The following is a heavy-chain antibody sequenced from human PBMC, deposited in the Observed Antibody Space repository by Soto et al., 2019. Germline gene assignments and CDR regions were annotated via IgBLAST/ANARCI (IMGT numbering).Heavy chain of an antibody. CDR2: IYYSGGT. Sequence: TSETLSLTCTVSGGSISSYYWSWIRQPPGKGLEWIGYIYYSGGTNYNPSLKSRVTISVDTSRNQFSLKLSSVTAADTAVYYCARGDLSRKEGIMIWGQGTMVTVSS. CDR3: ARGDLSRKEGIMI. J-gene: IGHJ3*02. V-gene: IGHV4-59*01. D-gene: IGHD3-16*01. CDR1: GGSISSYY.